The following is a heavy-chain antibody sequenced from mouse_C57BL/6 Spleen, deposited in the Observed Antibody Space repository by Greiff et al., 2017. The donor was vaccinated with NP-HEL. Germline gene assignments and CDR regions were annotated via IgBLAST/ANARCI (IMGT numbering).Heavy chain of an antibody. Sequence: VQLQQSGAELVRPGTSVKMSFKASGYTFTNYWIGWAKQRPGHGLEWIGDIYPGGGYTNYNEKFKGKATLTADKSSSTAYMQFSSLTSEDSAIYYCARGGDYDSYYAMDYWGQGTSVTVSS. CDR1: GYTFTNYW. J-gene: IGHJ4*01. V-gene: IGHV1-63*01. CDR3: ARGGDYDSYYAMDY. CDR2: IYPGGGYT. D-gene: IGHD2-4*01.